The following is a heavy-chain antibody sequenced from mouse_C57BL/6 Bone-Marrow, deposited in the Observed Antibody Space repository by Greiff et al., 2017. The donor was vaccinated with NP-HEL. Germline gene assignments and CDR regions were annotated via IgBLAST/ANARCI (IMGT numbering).Heavy chain of an antibody. J-gene: IGHJ1*03. V-gene: IGHV1-50*01. CDR1: GYTFTSYW. CDR2: IDPSDSYT. Sequence: QVQLQQSGAELVKPGASVKLSCKASGYTFTSYWMQWVKQRPGQGLEWIGEIDPSDSYTNSNQKFKGTATLTVDTSSSNAYMQLSSLTSEDSAVYYCARRVSNHWYFDVWGTGTTVTVSS. CDR3: ARRVSNHWYFDV. D-gene: IGHD2-5*01.